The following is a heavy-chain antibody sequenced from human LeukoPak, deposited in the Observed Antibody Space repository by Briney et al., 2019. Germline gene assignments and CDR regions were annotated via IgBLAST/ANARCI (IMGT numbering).Heavy chain of an antibody. CDR1: GFTFDDYA. J-gene: IGHJ6*03. CDR2: VSWNSRSI. Sequence: GRSLRLSCAASGFTFDDYAMHWVRQALGEGLEGVSVVSWNSRSIRYAASVKGRFTISRDTAKNSLYLQMNSLRDEDTALYYCAKERRAYYYYYMDVWGKGTTVTVSS. V-gene: IGHV3-9*01. CDR3: AKERRAYYYYYMDV.